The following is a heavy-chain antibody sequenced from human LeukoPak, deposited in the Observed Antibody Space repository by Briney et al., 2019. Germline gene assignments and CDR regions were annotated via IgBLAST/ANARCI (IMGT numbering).Heavy chain of an antibody. CDR2: IDWDDDK. J-gene: IGHJ4*02. CDR3: ARMAGDVEGAFDY. CDR1: GFSLSTRGMC. D-gene: IGHD2-21*02. V-gene: IGHV2-70*17. Sequence: SGPTLFNPPQTLTLTCTFSGFSLSTRGMCVSWIRQPPGKALEWLARIDWDDDKFYSTSLKTRLTISKDTSKNQVVLTMTNMDPVDTATYYCARMAGDVEGAFDYWGQGTLVTVSS.